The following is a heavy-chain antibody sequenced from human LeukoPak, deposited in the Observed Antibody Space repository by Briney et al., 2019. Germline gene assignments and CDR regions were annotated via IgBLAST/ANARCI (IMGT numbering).Heavy chain of an antibody. CDR2: INPNSGGT. CDR1: GYTFTGYY. Sequence: ASVKVSCKASGYTFTGYYMHWERQAPGQGLEWMGWINPNSGGTNYAQKFQGRVTMARDTSISTAYMELRSLRSDDTAVYYCASVLLWFGELATDAFDIWGQGTMVTVSS. CDR3: ASVLLWFGELATDAFDI. J-gene: IGHJ3*02. V-gene: IGHV1-2*02. D-gene: IGHD3-10*01.